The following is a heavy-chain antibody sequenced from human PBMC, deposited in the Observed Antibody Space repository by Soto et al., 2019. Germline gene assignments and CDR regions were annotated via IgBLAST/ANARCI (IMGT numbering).Heavy chain of an antibody. J-gene: IGHJ5*02. CDR3: SRRAPEGFDP. Sequence: QLQLQESGPGLVKPSETLSLTCTVSGGSISRSAYCWGWVRQPPGKGLEWIGSMSYSGSTYYNSSLKSRVTISIDTPKNQLSLRLTSVTAADTAVYYCSRRAPEGFDPWGQGTLVTVSS. V-gene: IGHV4-39*01. CDR1: GGSISRSAYC. CDR2: MSYSGST.